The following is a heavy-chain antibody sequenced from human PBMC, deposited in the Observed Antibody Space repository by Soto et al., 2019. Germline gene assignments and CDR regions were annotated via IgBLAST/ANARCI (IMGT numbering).Heavy chain of an antibody. CDR3: ARATQSYYDTSGYYSYVH. Sequence: PGGSLRLSCEASGFTFSNYAMSWVRQAPGKGLEWVSVISGTGGSAYYADSVKGRFTVSRDNSKNTVFLQMNSLEVEDTAVYYCARATQSYYDTSGYYSYVHWGQGAQVTVSS. J-gene: IGHJ4*02. V-gene: IGHV3-23*01. CDR2: ISGTGGSA. D-gene: IGHD3-22*01. CDR1: GFTFSNYA.